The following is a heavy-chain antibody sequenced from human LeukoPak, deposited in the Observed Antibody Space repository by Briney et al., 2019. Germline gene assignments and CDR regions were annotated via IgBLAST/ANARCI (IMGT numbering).Heavy chain of an antibody. J-gene: IGHJ4*02. CDR1: GFTFSSYT. V-gene: IGHV3-21*01. CDR2: ISSSSSSYI. CDR3: ARSAGYCSSPICYDLVY. Sequence: GGSLRLSCAASGFTFSSYTMNWVRQAPGKGLEWVSSISSSSSSYIYYADSVKGRFTISRDNAKNSLYLQMNSLRAEDTAVYYCARSAGYCSSPICYDLVYWGQGTLVTVSS. D-gene: IGHD2-2*01.